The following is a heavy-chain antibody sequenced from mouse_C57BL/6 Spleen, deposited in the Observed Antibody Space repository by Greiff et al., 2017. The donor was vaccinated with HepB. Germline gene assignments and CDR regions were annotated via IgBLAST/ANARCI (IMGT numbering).Heavy chain of an antibody. CDR2: ILPGSGST. Sequence: QVQLQQSGAELMKPGASVKLSCKATGYTFTGYWIEWVKQRPGHGLEWIGEILPGSGSTNYNAKFKGKATFTADTSSNTAYMQLSSLTTEDSAIYYCARSSWFAYWGQGTLVTVSA. V-gene: IGHV1-9*01. CDR1: GYTFTGYW. J-gene: IGHJ3*01. CDR3: ARSSWFAY.